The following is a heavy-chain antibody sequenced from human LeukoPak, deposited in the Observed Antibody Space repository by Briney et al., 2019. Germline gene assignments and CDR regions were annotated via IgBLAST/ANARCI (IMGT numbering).Heavy chain of an antibody. CDR1: GFTFSSYA. D-gene: IGHD5-18*01. CDR2: ISGSGGST. CDR3: AKGRGYSYGFTPFDY. J-gene: IGHJ4*02. Sequence: GGSLRLSCAASGFTFSSYAIIWVRQAPGKGLEWVSAISGSGGSTYYADSVKGRFTISRDNSKNTLYLQMNSLRAEDTAVYYCAKGRGYSYGFTPFDYWGQGTLVTVSS. V-gene: IGHV3-23*01.